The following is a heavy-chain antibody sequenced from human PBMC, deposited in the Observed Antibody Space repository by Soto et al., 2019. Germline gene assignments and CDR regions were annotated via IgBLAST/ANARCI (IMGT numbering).Heavy chain of an antibody. V-gene: IGHV3-30*07. J-gene: IGHJ4*02. D-gene: IGHD6-13*01. CDR3: ATDLEEQQLVAPDH. Sequence: DSVKGRFTISRDNSKNTLYLQMNSLRAEDTAVYYCATDLEEQQLVAPDHWGQGTLVTVSS.